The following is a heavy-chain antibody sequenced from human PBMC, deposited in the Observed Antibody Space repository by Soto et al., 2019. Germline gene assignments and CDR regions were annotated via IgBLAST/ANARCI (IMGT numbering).Heavy chain of an antibody. CDR3: ATFHYYGSGKXDY. CDR1: GGSISRGDYY. D-gene: IGHD3-10*01. J-gene: IGHJ4*02. CDR2: IYYSGST. V-gene: IGHV4-30-4*01. Sequence: PSETLSLTCTVSGGSISRGDYYWRWIRQPPGKGLEWIGYIYYSGSTYYNPSLKSRVTISVDTSENKFSLKLNSVTAADTAVYYCATFHYYGSGKXDYWGQGTLVTVSS.